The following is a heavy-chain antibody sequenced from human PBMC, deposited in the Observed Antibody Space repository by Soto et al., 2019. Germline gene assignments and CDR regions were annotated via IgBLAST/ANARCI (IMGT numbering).Heavy chain of an antibody. CDR1: GFTFSSYG. D-gene: IGHD3-22*01. J-gene: IGHJ3*02. Sequence: GGSLRLSCAASGFTFSSYGMHWVRQAPGKGLEWVAVISYDGSNKYYADSVKGRFTISRDNSKNTLYLQMNSLRAEDTAVYYCAKDSMYYYDSSGYPPYHAFDIWGQGTMVTVSS. V-gene: IGHV3-30*18. CDR2: ISYDGSNK. CDR3: AKDSMYYYDSSGYPPYHAFDI.